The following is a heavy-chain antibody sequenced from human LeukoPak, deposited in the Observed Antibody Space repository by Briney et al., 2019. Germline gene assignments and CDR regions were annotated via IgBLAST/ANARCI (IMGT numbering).Heavy chain of an antibody. CDR3: ASGSDPIVVVPAAETSDY. V-gene: IGHV1-2*02. CDR2: INPNSGGT. CDR1: GYTFTSYD. Sequence: ASVKVSCKASGYTFTSYDINWVRQATGQGLEWMGWINPNSGGTNYAQKFQGRVTMTRDTSISTAYMELSRLRSDDTAVYYCASGSDPIVVVPAAETSDYWGQGTLVTVSS. J-gene: IGHJ4*02. D-gene: IGHD2-2*01.